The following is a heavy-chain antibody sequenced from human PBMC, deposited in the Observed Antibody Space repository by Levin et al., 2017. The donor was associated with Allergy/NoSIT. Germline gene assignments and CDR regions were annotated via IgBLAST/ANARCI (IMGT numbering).Heavy chain of an antibody. Sequence: GGSLRLSCAASGFTFSTYPMHWVRQAPGKGLEWVAIISFDGTNIYYADSVKGRFTISRDNSKNTLYLQMNSLRVEDTAVYYCARDSYCSGGSCYRTRDYFGYWGQGTLVTVSA. CDR2: ISFDGTNI. CDR1: GFTFSTYP. CDR3: ARDSYCSGGSCYRTRDYFGY. V-gene: IGHV3-30-3*01. J-gene: IGHJ4*02. D-gene: IGHD2-15*01.